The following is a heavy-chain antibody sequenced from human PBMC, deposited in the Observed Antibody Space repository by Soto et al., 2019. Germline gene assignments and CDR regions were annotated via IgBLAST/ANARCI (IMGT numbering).Heavy chain of an antibody. CDR1: GFTFSRYG. V-gene: IGHV3-30*18. D-gene: IGHD6-19*01. Sequence: QVQLVESGGGVVQPGRSLRLSCAASGFTFSRYGMHWVRQAPGKGLEWVAVISYDGSNKYYADSVKGRFTISRDNSKNTLYLQMNSLRAEDTAVYYCAKDALQWLVRGWFDPWGQGTLVTVSS. CDR2: ISYDGSNK. CDR3: AKDALQWLVRGWFDP. J-gene: IGHJ5*02.